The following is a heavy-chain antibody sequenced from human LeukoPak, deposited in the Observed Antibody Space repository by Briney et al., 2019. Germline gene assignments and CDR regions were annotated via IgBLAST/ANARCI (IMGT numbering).Heavy chain of an antibody. CDR2: ISYDVSKK. Sequence: GGSLRLSCAASGFTLTNYGMRWVRQAPGKGLEWLAIISYDVSKKYYADSVNCRFTISRDISKNTLYLQMNSLRAEDTAVYYCARDRSGTYSADYWGQGTLVSVSS. V-gene: IGHV3-30-3*01. CDR3: ARDRSGTYSADY. J-gene: IGHJ4*02. CDR1: GFTLTNYG. D-gene: IGHD3-10*01.